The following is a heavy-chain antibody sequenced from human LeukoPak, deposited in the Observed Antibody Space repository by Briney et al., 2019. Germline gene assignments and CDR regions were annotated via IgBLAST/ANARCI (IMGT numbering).Heavy chain of an antibody. D-gene: IGHD3-3*01. CDR3: ARANYDIWSGYSTRNSYYYYMDV. V-gene: IGHV1-69*01. J-gene: IGHJ6*03. CDR2: IIPIFGTA. Sequence: SVKVSCKASGGTFSSYAISWVRQAPGQGLEWMGGIIPIFGTANYEQKFQGRVTIIADESTSTAYMELSSLRSEDTAVYYCARANYDIWSGYSTRNSYYYYMDVWGKGTTVTVSS. CDR1: GGTFSSYA.